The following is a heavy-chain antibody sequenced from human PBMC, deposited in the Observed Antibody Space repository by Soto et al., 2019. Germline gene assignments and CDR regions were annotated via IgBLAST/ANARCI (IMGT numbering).Heavy chain of an antibody. CDR1: GGSISSYY. J-gene: IGHJ4*02. CDR2: IYYSGST. Sequence: PSETLSLTCTVSGGSISSYYWSWIRQPPGKGLEWIGYIYYSGSTNYNPSLKSRVTISVDTSKNQFSLKLSSVTAADTAVYYCARHTLADCSGGSCYYFDYWGQGTLVTVSS. V-gene: IGHV4-59*08. CDR3: ARHTLADCSGGSCYYFDY. D-gene: IGHD2-15*01.